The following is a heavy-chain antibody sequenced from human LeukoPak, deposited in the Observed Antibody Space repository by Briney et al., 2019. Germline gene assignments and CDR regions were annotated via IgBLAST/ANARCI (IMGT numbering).Heavy chain of an antibody. D-gene: IGHD1-26*01. J-gene: IGHJ4*02. CDR2: INHSGST. Sequence: PSETLSLTCAVYGGSFSGYYWSWIRQPPGKGLEWIGEINHSGSTNYNPSLKSRITMSVDTSKNQFSLKLSSVTAADTAVYYCARGVGAETAGNYWGQGTLVTVSS. CDR3: ARGVGAETAGNY. CDR1: GGSFSGYY. V-gene: IGHV4-34*01.